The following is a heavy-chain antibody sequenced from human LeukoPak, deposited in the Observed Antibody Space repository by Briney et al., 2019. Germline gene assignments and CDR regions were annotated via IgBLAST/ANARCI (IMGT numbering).Heavy chain of an antibody. J-gene: IGHJ4*02. D-gene: IGHD3-22*01. CDR1: GGAFSGYY. CDR3: ASVPYDSSGYYGMRAGGYFDY. V-gene: IGHV4-34*01. CDR2: INHSGST. Sequence: SQTLSLTCAVYGGAFSGYYWSWIRQPPGKGLEWIGEINHSGSTNYNPSLKSRVTISVDTSKNQFSLKLSSVTAADTAVYYCASVPYDSSGYYGMRAGGYFDYWGQGTLVTVSS.